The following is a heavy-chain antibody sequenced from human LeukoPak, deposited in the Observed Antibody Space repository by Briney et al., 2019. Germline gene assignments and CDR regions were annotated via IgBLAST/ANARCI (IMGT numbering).Heavy chain of an antibody. CDR3: ASEDGY. CDR2: IYYSGST. Sequence: SETLSLTCGVSDDSITMYYWTWIRQPPGKGLEWIGYIYYSGSTNYNPSLKSRVTISVDTSKNQFSLKLSSVTAADTAVYYCASEDGYWGQGTLVTVSS. D-gene: IGHD5-24*01. J-gene: IGHJ4*02. V-gene: IGHV4-59*01. CDR1: DDSITMYY.